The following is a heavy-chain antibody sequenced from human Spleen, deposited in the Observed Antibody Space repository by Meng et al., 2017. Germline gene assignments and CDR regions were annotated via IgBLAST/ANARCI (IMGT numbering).Heavy chain of an antibody. CDR3: ARGPTTVAHDFDY. J-gene: IGHJ4*02. V-gene: IGHV4-34*01. CDR2: INHSGST. CDR1: GGSFSDYY. D-gene: IGHD4-11*01. Sequence: QGQLQQVGAGLLKPSETLSLPCVVSGGSFSDYYWSWIRQPPGKGLEWIGEINHSGSTNYNPSLESRATISVDTSQNNLSLKLSSVTAADSAVYYCARGPTTVAHDFDYWGQGTLVTVSS.